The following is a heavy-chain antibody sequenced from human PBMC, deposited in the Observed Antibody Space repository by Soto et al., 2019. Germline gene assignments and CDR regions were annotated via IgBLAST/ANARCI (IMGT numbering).Heavy chain of an antibody. CDR1: GYTFTSYY. Sequence: QVQLVQSGAEVKKPGASVKVSCKASGYTFTSYYMHWVRQAPGQGLEWMGIINPSGGSTSYAQKFQGRVTMTRDTSTSTVYMELSSLRSEDTAVYYCARDGEWELQWEYYSYGMDVWGQGTTVTVSS. V-gene: IGHV1-46*01. CDR3: ARDGEWELQWEYYSYGMDV. CDR2: INPSGGST. J-gene: IGHJ6*02. D-gene: IGHD1-26*01.